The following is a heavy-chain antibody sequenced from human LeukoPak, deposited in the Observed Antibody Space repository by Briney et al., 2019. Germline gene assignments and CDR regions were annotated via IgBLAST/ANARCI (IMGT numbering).Heavy chain of an antibody. CDR1: GFTFRNYA. V-gene: IGHV3-23*01. Sequence: GGSLRLSCAASGFTFRNYAMTWVRQAPGKGLEWVSAISGSGGSTHYADSVKGRSTISRDNSKNTLFLQMNSLRAEDTAVYYCARGPLCNTTTRYTSGHLDPWGQGTLVTVSS. J-gene: IGHJ5*02. CDR3: ARGPLCNTTTRYTSGHLDP. D-gene: IGHD2-2*02. CDR2: ISGSGGST.